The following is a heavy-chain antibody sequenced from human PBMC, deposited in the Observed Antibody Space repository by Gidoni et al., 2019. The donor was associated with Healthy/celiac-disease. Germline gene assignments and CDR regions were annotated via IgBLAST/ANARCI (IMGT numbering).Heavy chain of an antibody. D-gene: IGHD3-16*02. CDR3: AHYSRGYDYVWGSYRYTGWFDP. CDR1: GFSLSTSGVG. J-gene: IGHJ5*02. Sequence: QITLKESGPTLVKPTQTLTLTCTFSGFSLSTSGVGVGWIRQPPGKALEWLALIYWDDDKRYSPSLKSRLTITKDTSKNQVVLTMTNMDPVDTATYYCAHYSRGYDYVWGSYRYTGWFDPWGQGTLVTVSS. V-gene: IGHV2-5*02. CDR2: IYWDDDK.